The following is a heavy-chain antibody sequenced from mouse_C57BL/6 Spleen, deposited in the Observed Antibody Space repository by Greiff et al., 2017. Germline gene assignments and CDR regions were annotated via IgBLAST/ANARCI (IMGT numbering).Heavy chain of an antibody. CDR2: IDPNSGGT. V-gene: IGHV1-72*01. J-gene: IGHJ4*01. CDR3: ARGTTVVAKDYAMDY. D-gene: IGHD1-1*01. CDR1: GYTFTSYW. Sequence: QVHVKQPGAELVKPGASVTLSCKASGYTFTSYWMHWVKQRPGRGLEWIGRIDPNSGGTKYNEKFKSKATLTVDKPSSTAYMQLSSLTSEDSAVYYCARGTTVVAKDYAMDYWGQGTSVTVSS.